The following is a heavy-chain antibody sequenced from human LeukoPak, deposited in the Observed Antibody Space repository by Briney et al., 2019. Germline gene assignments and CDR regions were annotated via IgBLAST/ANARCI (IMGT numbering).Heavy chain of an antibody. D-gene: IGHD3-22*01. J-gene: IGHJ4*02. V-gene: IGHV4-34*01. CDR1: GGSFSGYY. Sequence: PSETLSLTCAVYGGSFSGYYWSWIRQPPGKGLEWIGEINHSGSTNYNPSLKSRVTISVDTSKNQFSLKLSSVTAADTAVYYCARQGYDSSGYVNYWGQGTLVTVSS. CDR2: INHSGST. CDR3: ARQGYDSSGYVNY.